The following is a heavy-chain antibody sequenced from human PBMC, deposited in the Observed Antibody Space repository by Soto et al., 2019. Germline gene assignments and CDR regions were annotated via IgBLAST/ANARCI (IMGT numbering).Heavy chain of an antibody. CDR3: ARGGMSAGDQSDWFDP. CDR1: GGSIISRDYY. V-gene: IGHV4-39*01. CDR2: IFYNGRT. J-gene: IGHJ5*02. Sequence: QVPLQEPGPGLVKPSETLSLTCSVSGGSIISRDYYWVWVRRAPGRGPQWLGNIFYNGRTDYNPSLQSRVTISVDTSKNPFSLKLGSVTVADTAIYYCARGGMSAGDQSDWFDPWGRGTPVTVSS. D-gene: IGHD3-16*01.